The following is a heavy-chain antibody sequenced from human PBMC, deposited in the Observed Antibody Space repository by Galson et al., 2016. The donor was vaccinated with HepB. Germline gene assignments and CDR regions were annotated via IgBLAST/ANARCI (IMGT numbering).Heavy chain of an antibody. CDR3: SREMTGSYFY. Sequence: SLRLSCAASGFTFNAHRMNWVRQAPGKGLAWVANIRGDGIVRYYAESVRGRLTISRDNAKNTMYLQMNSLRVDETAVYYCSREMTGSYFYWGQGTLVTVSS. D-gene: IGHD3-10*01. CDR2: IRGDGIVR. V-gene: IGHV3-7*01. CDR1: GFTFNAHR. J-gene: IGHJ4*02.